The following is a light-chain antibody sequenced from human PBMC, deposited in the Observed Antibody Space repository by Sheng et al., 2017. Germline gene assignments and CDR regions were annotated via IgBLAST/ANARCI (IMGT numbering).Light chain of an antibody. J-gene: IGKJ4*01. V-gene: IGKV3-15*01. Sequence: EIVMTQSPATLSLSPGERATLSCRASQSVSSNVAWYQQKPGLAPRLLIYGASSRATGFPARLSGSGSGTEFTLTISSLQSEDFAVYCCQQYDKWPLTFGGGTKVEIK. CDR2: GAS. CDR1: QSVSSN. CDR3: QQYDKWPLT.